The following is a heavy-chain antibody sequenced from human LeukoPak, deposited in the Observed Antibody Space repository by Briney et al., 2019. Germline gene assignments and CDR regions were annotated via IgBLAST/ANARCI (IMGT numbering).Heavy chain of an antibody. V-gene: IGHV3-33*01. CDR3: ARDLGDSSGPFDY. D-gene: IGHD3-22*01. CDR1: GFTFSSYG. Sequence: PGGSLRLSCAASGFTFSSYGMRWVRQAPGKGLEWVAVIWYDGSNKYYADSVKGRFTISRDNSKNTLYLQMNSLRAEDTAVYYCARDLGDSSGPFDYWGQGTLVTVSS. J-gene: IGHJ4*02. CDR2: IWYDGSNK.